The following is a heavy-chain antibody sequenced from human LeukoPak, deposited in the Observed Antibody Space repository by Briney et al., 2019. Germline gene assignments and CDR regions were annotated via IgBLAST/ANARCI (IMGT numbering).Heavy chain of an antibody. Sequence: GGSLRLSCAASGFTVSSQYMNWVRQAPGKGLEWVSVIHSGGVTYYADSAKGRFTISRDNSKNILYLQMDSLRADDTAIYYCASSVYSGSPTKSFDYWGRGTLITVSS. CDR3: ASSVYSGSPTKSFDY. CDR2: IHSGGVT. CDR1: GFTVSSQY. D-gene: IGHD2-21*01. J-gene: IGHJ4*02. V-gene: IGHV3-53*01.